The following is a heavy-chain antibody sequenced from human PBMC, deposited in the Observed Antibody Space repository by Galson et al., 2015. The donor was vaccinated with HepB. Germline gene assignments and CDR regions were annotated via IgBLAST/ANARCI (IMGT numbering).Heavy chain of an antibody. CDR1: GGSISSYY. V-gene: IGHV4-59*01. Sequence: ETLSLTCTVSGGSISSYYWSWIRQPPGKGLEWIGYIYYSGSTNYNPSLKSRVTISVDTSKNQFSLKLSSVTAADTAVYYCARDGGIFGMDVWGQGTTVTVSS. CDR2: IYYSGST. J-gene: IGHJ6*02. CDR3: ARDGGIFGMDV. D-gene: IGHD3-16*01.